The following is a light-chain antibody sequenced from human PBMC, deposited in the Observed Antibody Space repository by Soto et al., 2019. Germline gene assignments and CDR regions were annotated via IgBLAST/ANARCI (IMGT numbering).Light chain of an antibody. CDR1: QTISSW. V-gene: IGKV1-5*01. CDR3: QQYNSYSRT. Sequence: DIQMTQSPSTLSGSVGDRVTITCRASQTISSWLAWYQQKPGKAPKVLIYGASSLEYGVPSRFSGSGSGTEFTLTIRSLQPDDFATYYCQQYNSYSRTFGQGTKVDIK. CDR2: GAS. J-gene: IGKJ1*01.